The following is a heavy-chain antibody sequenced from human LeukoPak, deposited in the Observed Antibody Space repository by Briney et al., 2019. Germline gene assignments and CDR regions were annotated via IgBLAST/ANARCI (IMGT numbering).Heavy chain of an antibody. Sequence: PARSLRLSCAASGFTLDDYAMHWVRQAPGKGLEWVSGISWNSGSIGYADSVKGRFTISRDNAKNSLYLQMNSLRAEDTALYYCAKDVGVVVTAIDNWGQGTLVTVSS. D-gene: IGHD2-21*02. CDR2: ISWNSGSI. V-gene: IGHV3-9*01. CDR1: GFTLDDYA. J-gene: IGHJ4*02. CDR3: AKDVGVVVTAIDN.